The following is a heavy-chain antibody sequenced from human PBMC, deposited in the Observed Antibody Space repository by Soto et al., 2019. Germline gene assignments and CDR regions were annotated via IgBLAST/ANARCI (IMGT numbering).Heavy chain of an antibody. CDR2: IWYDGSNK. V-gene: IGHV3-33*01. CDR1: GFTFSSYG. CDR3: ARDMYSSSWYVPIDY. D-gene: IGHD6-13*01. Sequence: PGGSLRLSCAASGFTFSSYGMHWVRQAPGKGLGWVAVIWYDGSNKYYADSVKGRFTISRDNSKNTLYLQMNSLRAEDTAVYYCARDMYSSSWYVPIDYWGQGTLVTVSS. J-gene: IGHJ4*02.